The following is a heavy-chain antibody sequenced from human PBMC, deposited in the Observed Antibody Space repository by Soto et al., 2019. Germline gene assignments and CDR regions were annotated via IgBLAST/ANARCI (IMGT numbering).Heavy chain of an antibody. Sequence: EVQVVESGGGLVQPGGSLTLSCAASGFTFSDSAMHWVRQASGKGLEWLGRIRSKANNFATAYAASVKGRFTISRDDAKNTVYLQMNSLNSEDTAVSYCTRRSEYDSGGYYYAYDYWGQGTRVTVSS. CDR2: IRSKANNFAT. CDR3: TRRSEYDSGGYYYAYDY. J-gene: IGHJ4*02. D-gene: IGHD3-22*01. CDR1: GFTFSDSA. V-gene: IGHV3-73*02.